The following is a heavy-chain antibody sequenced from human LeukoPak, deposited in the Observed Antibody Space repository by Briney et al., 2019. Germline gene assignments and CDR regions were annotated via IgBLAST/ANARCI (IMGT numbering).Heavy chain of an antibody. Sequence: GGSLRLSCAASGFTFSDHYMDWVRQAPGKGLEWVGRTRNKANSYTTEYAASVKGRFTISRDNSKNSLYLQMNSLKTEDTAVYYCARARTVWGDYEYYFDYWGQGTLVTVSS. V-gene: IGHV3-72*01. CDR2: TRNKANSYTT. CDR3: ARARTVWGDYEYYFDY. D-gene: IGHD4-17*01. CDR1: GFTFSDHY. J-gene: IGHJ4*02.